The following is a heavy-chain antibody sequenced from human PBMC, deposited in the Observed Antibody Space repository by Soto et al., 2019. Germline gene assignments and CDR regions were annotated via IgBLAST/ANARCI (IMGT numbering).Heavy chain of an antibody. V-gene: IGHV3-23*01. Sequence: LRLSCAASGFTFNHYAMIWVRRAPMKGLEWVSIIIANGGTFYADSVKGRFTISRDNSKNTVYLQMSSLRVEDTAIYYCAKDYTVAADPSSVILFDYWGQGALGTVCS. CDR1: GFTFNHYA. CDR2: IIANGGT. CDR3: AKDYTVAADPSSVILFDY. J-gene: IGHJ4*02. D-gene: IGHD2-15*01.